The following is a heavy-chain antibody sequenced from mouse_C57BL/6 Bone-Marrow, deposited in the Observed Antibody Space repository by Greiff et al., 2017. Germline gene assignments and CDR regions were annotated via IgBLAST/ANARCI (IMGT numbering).Heavy chain of an antibody. CDR1: GYTFTTYP. J-gene: IGHJ2*03. V-gene: IGHV1-47*01. CDR2: FNPYNDDN. CDR3: ARVRSYAGEYFDF. D-gene: IGHD1-1*01. Sequence: QVQLQQSGAELVKPGASVKMSCNASGYTFTTYPFEWLKQNHGKSLVWIGNFNPYNDDNKYNEKFKCKATLTVETSTSTVYLEFSRLTADASAIYYYARVRSYAGEYFDFGDRGTGLTVTA.